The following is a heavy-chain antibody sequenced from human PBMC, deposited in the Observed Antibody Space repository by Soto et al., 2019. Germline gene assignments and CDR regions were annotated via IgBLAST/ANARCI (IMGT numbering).Heavy chain of an antibody. D-gene: IGHD6-13*01. J-gene: IGHJ6*02. V-gene: IGHV1-69*13. CDR2: IIPIFGTA. Sequence: ASVKVSCKASGGTFSSYAISWVRQAPGQGLEWMGGIIPIFGTANYAQKFQGRVTITADESTSTAYMELSSLRSEDTAVYYCARSSMEQQLLRIYGMDVWGQGTTVTVSS. CDR1: GGTFSSYA. CDR3: ARSSMEQQLLRIYGMDV.